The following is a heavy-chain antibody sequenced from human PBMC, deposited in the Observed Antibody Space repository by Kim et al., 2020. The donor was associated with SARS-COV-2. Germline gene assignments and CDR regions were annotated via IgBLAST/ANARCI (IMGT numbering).Heavy chain of an antibody. CDR2: ISGSGGST. V-gene: IGHV3-23*01. D-gene: IGHD3-3*01. J-gene: IGHJ6*02. CDR1: GFTFSSYA. CDR3: AKDCDLPYFWSGYYPQYYYYGMDV. Sequence: GGSLRLSCAASGFTFSSYAMSWVRQAPGKGLEWVSAISGSGGSTYYADSVKGRFTISRDNSKNTLYLQMNSLRAEDTAVYYCAKDCDLPYFWSGYYPQYYYYGMDVWGQGTTVTVSS.